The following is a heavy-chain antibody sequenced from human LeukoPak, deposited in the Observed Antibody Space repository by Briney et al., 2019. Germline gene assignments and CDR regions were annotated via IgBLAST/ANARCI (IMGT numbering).Heavy chain of an antibody. CDR3: ARDLNCSSTSCFVYYYGMDV. D-gene: IGHD2-2*01. V-gene: IGHV3-30*04. CDR2: ISSDGRAK. Sequence: GGSLRLSCAASGFIFSDYKLHWVRQAPGKGLEWVAVISSDGRAKFYAESVKGRFTIARDDSENTLSLEMNSLRLEDTAVYYCARDLNCSSTSCFVYYYGMDVWGQGTTVTVSS. CDR1: GFIFSDYK. J-gene: IGHJ6*02.